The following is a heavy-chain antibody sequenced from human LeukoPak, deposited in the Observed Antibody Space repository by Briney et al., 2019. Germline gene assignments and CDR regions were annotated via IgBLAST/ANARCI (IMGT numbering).Heavy chain of an antibody. Sequence: SETLSLTCAVYGGSFSGYYWSWIRQPPGKGLEWIGEINHSGSTNYNPSLKSRVTISVDTSKNQFSLKLSSVTAADTAVYYYARGVDGTTPPYYFDYWGQGTLVTVSS. J-gene: IGHJ4*02. D-gene: IGHD5-24*01. CDR2: INHSGST. CDR3: ARGVDGTTPPYYFDY. V-gene: IGHV4-34*01. CDR1: GGSFSGYY.